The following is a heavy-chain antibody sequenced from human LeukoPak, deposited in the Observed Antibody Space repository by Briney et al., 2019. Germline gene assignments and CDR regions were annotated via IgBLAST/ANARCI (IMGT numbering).Heavy chain of an antibody. CDR2: ISGSGGST. CDR1: GFTFSSYA. Sequence: GGSLRLSCAAPGFTFSSYAMTWVRQAPGKGLEWVSAISGSGGSTYYADSVKGRFTISRDNSKNTLYLQMNSLRAEDTAVYYCAKDQSIVVVVAAMDVWGQGTTVTVSS. J-gene: IGHJ6*02. D-gene: IGHD2-15*01. V-gene: IGHV3-23*01. CDR3: AKDQSIVVVVAAMDV.